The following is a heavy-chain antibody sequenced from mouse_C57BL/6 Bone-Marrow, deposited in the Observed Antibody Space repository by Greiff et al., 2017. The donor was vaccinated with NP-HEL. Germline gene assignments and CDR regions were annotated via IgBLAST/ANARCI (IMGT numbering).Heavy chain of an antibody. CDR2: ISSGGSYT. CDR1: GFTFSSYG. D-gene: IGHD2-14*01. Sequence: EVQGVESGGDLVKPGGSLKLSCAASGFTFSSYGMSWVRQTPDKRLEWVATISSGGSYTYYPDSVKGRFTISRDNAKNTLYLQMSSLKSEDTAMYYCARRVYRRTPDYYAMDYWGQGTSVTVSS. V-gene: IGHV5-6*01. CDR3: ARRVYRRTPDYYAMDY. J-gene: IGHJ4*01.